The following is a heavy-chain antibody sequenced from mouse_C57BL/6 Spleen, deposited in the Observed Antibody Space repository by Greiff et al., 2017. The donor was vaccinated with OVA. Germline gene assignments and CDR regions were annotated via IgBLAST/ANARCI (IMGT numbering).Heavy chain of an antibody. CDR1: GFSFSSYA. V-gene: IGHV5-4*03. D-gene: IGHD2-5*01. Sequence: EVKLVESGGGLVKPGGSLKLSCAASGFSFSSYAMSWVRQTPEKRLEWVATISDGGSYTYYPDNVKGRFTISRDNAKNNLYLQMSQLKSEDTAMYYCARGGDYSNYFDYGGQGTTLTVSS. CDR2: ISDGGSYT. J-gene: IGHJ2*01. CDR3: ARGGDYSNYFDY.